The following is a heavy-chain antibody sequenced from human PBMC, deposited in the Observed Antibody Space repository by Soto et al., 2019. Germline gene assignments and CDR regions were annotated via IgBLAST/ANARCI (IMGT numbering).Heavy chain of an antibody. V-gene: IGHV1-3*05. Sequence: QVQLVQSGAEEKKPGASVQVSCKASGYTFTNYAMHWVRQAPGHRLEWMGWINAGNGNTKYSQKFQGRVTITRDTSASTAYMELSSLRSEDTAVYYCARSSGYYLIDDYWGQGTLVTVSS. CDR1: GYTFTNYA. CDR2: INAGNGNT. CDR3: ARSSGYYLIDDY. D-gene: IGHD3-22*01. J-gene: IGHJ4*02.